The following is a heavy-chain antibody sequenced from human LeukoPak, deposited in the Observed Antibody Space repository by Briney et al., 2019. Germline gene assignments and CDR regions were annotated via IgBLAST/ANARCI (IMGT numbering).Heavy chain of an antibody. Sequence: GGSLRLSCAASGFTFSSYAMSWVRQAPGKGLEWVSAISGSGGSTYYGDSVKGRFTISRDNSKNTLYLQMNSLRAEDTAVYYCAKEIDFWSGYYQPPDYWGQGTLVTVSS. CDR1: GFTFSSYA. CDR2: ISGSGGST. J-gene: IGHJ4*02. D-gene: IGHD3-3*01. CDR3: AKEIDFWSGYYQPPDY. V-gene: IGHV3-23*01.